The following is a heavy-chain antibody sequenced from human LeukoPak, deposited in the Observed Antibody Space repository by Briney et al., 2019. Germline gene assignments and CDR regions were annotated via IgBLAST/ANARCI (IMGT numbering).Heavy chain of an antibody. CDR2: ISGSGGST. J-gene: IGHJ5*02. CDR3: AKGGSSTRINWFDP. V-gene: IGHV3-23*01. D-gene: IGHD2-2*01. Sequence: GGSLRLSCAASGFTSSSYAMSWVRQAPGKGLEWVSAISGSGGSTYYADSVKGRFTISRDNSKNTLYLQMNSLRAEDTAVYYCAKGGSSTRINWFDPWGQGTLVTVSS. CDR1: GFTSSSYA.